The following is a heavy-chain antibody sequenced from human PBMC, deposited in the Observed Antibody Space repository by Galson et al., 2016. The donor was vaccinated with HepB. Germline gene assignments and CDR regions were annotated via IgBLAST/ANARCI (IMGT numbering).Heavy chain of an antibody. Sequence: SLRLSCATSGFTFGDYAMGWFRQAPGKGLEWVSVMRAKTYSGTTEVAASVKGRFIISRDDSKSIAYLQMNSLKTDDTAVYYCTRNSGGNSRGPTYWGQGTLVTVSS. V-gene: IGHV3-49*03. CDR1: GFTFGDYA. D-gene: IGHD4-23*01. CDR3: TRNSGGNSRGPTY. CDR2: MRAKTYSGTT. J-gene: IGHJ4*02.